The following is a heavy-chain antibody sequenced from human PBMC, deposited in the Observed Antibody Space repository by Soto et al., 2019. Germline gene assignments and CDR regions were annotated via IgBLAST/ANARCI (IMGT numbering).Heavy chain of an antibody. J-gene: IGHJ5*02. Sequence: GESLKISCKGSGYSFTSYWIGWVRRMPGKGLEWMGIIYPGDSDTRYSPSFQGQVTISADKSISTAYLQWSSLKASDTAMYYCARQEYYYDSSGYYYWFDPWGQGTLVTVSS. CDR2: IYPGDSDT. V-gene: IGHV5-51*01. CDR1: GYSFTSYW. CDR3: ARQEYYYDSSGYYYWFDP. D-gene: IGHD3-22*01.